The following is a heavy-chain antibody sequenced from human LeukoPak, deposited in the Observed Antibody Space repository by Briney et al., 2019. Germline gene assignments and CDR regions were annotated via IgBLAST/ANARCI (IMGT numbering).Heavy chain of an antibody. CDR1: RYTFTSYG. J-gene: IGHJ4*02. CDR3: AREVPYDTSRYYQPFDY. CDR2: ISAYNGNT. Sequence: ASVKVSCKASRYTFTSYGISWVRQARCQGLEGMGWISAYNGNTNYAQKLQGRLIMTTDTSTSTAYMELRSLRCDDTAVYYCAREVPYDTSRYYQPFDYWGQGNLVTVSS. D-gene: IGHD3-22*01. V-gene: IGHV1-18*01.